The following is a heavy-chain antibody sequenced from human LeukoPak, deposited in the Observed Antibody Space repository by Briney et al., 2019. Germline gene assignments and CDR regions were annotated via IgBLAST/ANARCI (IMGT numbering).Heavy chain of an antibody. CDR3: SKDARGCCSGCSCYRGFDP. CDR2: VKGDGSRT. CDR1: GFTFSSHW. Sequence: GGSLRLSCAASGFTFSSHWMHWVRQAPGKGLAWVGQVKGDGSRTNYADAVKGRFTIYRDNAKNKLYVQTDGLRAEDTGVYYCSKDARGCCSGCSCYRGFDPWGEGCLVTVSS. J-gene: IGHJ5*02. V-gene: IGHV3-74*01. D-gene: IGHD2-15*01.